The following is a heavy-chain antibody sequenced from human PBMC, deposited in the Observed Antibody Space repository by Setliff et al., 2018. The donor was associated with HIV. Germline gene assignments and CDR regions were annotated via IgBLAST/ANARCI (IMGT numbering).Heavy chain of an antibody. CDR2: INQDGSEK. CDR3: TRQLAPGQGMDV. Sequence: GESLKISCAASGFTFTSYWMIWVRQAPGKGLEWVANINQDGSEKNYVDSVKGRFTISSDNAKNSLYLQMDSLRVEDTTGYYCTRQLAPGQGMDVWGQGTTVTVSS. D-gene: IGHD3-3*02. V-gene: IGHV3-7*01. CDR1: GFTFTSYW. J-gene: IGHJ6*02.